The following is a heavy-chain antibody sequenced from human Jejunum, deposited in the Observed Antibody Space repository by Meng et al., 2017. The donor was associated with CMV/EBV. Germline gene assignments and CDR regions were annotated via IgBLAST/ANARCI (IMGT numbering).Heavy chain of an antibody. CDR3: ASGHSSPLGY. CDR1: GYTFTGYY. V-gene: IGHV1-2*06. J-gene: IGHJ4*02. D-gene: IGHD3-22*01. Sequence: QVQLVQSESELKKPGASVKVSCKTSGYTFTGYYIHWVRQAPGQGLEWMGRVNPYSGGTDYPQTFQGRVTMTTDTSITTGYMELSSLTSDDTAIYYCASGHSSPLGYWGQGTLVTVSS. CDR2: VNPYSGGT.